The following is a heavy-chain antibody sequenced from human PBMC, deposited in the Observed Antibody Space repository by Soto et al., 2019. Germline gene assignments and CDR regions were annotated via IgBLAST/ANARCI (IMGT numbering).Heavy chain of an antibody. CDR2: ISVSDAFI. J-gene: IGHJ4*02. CDR3: TRETVAGITGLDY. V-gene: IGHV3-23*01. D-gene: IGHD1-20*01. CDR1: GFNVGAFA. Sequence: GGSLRLSCAASGFNVGAFAVNWVRQAPGKGLGWVSGISVSDAFIYYADSVRGRFSIPRDASENILYLQMNSLRVDDTALYYCTRETVAGITGLDYWGPGTLVTVSS.